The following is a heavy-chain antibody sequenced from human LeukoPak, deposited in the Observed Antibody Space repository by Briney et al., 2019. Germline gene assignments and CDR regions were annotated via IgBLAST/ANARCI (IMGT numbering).Heavy chain of an antibody. CDR1: GFIFSSYA. D-gene: IGHD5-12*01. CDR3: ARDLGGYGSNLFDY. V-gene: IGHV3-30*04. CDR2: ISYDGSNK. Sequence: GRSLRLSCAASGFIFSSYAMHWVRQAPGKGLEWVAVISYDGSNKYYADSVKGRFTISRDNSKNTLYLQMNSLRAEDTAVYYCARDLGGYGSNLFDYWGQGTLVTVSS. J-gene: IGHJ4*02.